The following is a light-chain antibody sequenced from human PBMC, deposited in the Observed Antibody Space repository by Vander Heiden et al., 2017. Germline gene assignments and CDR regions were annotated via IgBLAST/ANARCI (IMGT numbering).Light chain of an antibody. CDR3: QSADSSGTYVV. Sequence: SYELTQPPSVSVSPGHTARITCSGDALPKQYAYWYQLKPVQSPVLVIYKDSGRPAGIPDRFSGSSSGTTVTLTISGVQAEDEADYYCQSADSSGTYVVFGGGTKLTVL. CDR1: ALPKQY. V-gene: IGLV3-25*03. J-gene: IGLJ2*01. CDR2: KDS.